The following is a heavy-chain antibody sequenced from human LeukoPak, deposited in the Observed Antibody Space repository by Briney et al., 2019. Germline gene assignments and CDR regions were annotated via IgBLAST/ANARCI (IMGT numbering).Heavy chain of an antibody. J-gene: IGHJ6*02. Sequence: ASVKVSCKASGCTFTSYDINWVRQATGQGLEWMGWMNPNSGNTGYAQKFQGRVTMTRNTSISTAYMELSSLRSEDTAVYYCARVLSERGGWYPPNYYGMDVWGQGTTVTVSS. CDR1: GCTFTSYD. V-gene: IGHV1-8*01. CDR3: ARVLSERGGWYPPNYYGMDV. D-gene: IGHD6-19*01. CDR2: MNPNSGNT.